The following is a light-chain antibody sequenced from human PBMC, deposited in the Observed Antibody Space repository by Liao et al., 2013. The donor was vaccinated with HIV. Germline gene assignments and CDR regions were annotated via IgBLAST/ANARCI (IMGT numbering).Light chain of an antibody. CDR1: KLGDKS. CDR2: QDS. J-gene: IGLJ1*01. V-gene: IGLV3-1*01. CDR3: QAWDSSTYV. Sequence: SYELTQPPSVSVSPGQTASITCSGDKLGDKSACWYQQKPGQSPILLIWQDSKRPSGIPERFSGSNSGNTATLTISGTQAMDEADYYCQAWDSSTYVFGTGTKVTVL.